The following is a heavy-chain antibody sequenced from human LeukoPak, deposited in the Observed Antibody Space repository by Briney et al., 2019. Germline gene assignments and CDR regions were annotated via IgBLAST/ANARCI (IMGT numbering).Heavy chain of an antibody. CDR3: ARARGTYGD. Sequence: GGSLRLSCAASGFTFSSYSMSWVRQAPGRGLEWLSFITISSSVIYYGDSVKGRFTISRDNAKDSLFLQMNSLRVEDTGVYYCARARGTYGDWGQGTLVTVSS. CDR2: ITISSSVI. CDR1: GFTFSSYS. D-gene: IGHD3-16*01. J-gene: IGHJ4*02. V-gene: IGHV3-48*04.